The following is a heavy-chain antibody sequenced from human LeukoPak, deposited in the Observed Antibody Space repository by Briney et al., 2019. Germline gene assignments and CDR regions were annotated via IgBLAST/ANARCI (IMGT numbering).Heavy chain of an antibody. CDR3: AKDTMPHFGGNSRFDS. Sequence: SLRLSCAASGFTFDGFAMHWVRQVPGKGLEWVSGISWNGGYAGYADSVKGRFTISRDKAKNSLYLQMNSLRGEDTAFYYCAKDTMPHFGGNSRFDSWGQGTLVTVSS. J-gene: IGHJ4*02. D-gene: IGHD4-23*01. CDR1: GFTFDGFA. CDR2: ISWNGGYA. V-gene: IGHV3-9*01.